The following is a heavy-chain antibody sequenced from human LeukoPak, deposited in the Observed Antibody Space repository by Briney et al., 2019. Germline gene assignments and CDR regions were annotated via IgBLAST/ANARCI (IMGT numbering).Heavy chain of an antibody. CDR3: ARDPSSSWYYVFYYYMDV. J-gene: IGHJ6*03. Sequence: WRSLTLSCAASRFTFSSYAMHWVRQAPGKGLEWVAVISYGGSNKYYADSVKGRFTISRDNSKNTLYLQMNSLRAEDTAVYYCARDPSSSWYYVFYYYMDVWGKGTTVTVSS. V-gene: IGHV3-30*04. CDR2: ISYGGSNK. D-gene: IGHD6-13*01. CDR1: RFTFSSYA.